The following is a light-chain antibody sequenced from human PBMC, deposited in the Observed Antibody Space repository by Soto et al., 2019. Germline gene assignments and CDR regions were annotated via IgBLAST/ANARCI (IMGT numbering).Light chain of an antibody. J-gene: IGLJ2*01. CDR3: AAWDDSLNVVV. CDR1: SSNIGSNT. V-gene: IGLV1-44*01. CDR2: SNN. Sequence: QSVLTQPPSASGTPGQRVTISCSGSSSNIGSNTVNWYQQLPGTAHKLLIYSNNQRPSGVPDRFSGSKSGTSASLAISGLQYEDEADYYCAAWDDSLNVVVFGGGTKLTVL.